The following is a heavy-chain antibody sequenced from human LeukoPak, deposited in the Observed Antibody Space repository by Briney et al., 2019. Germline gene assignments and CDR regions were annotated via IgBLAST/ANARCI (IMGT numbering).Heavy chain of an antibody. CDR1: GFTFSSYG. D-gene: IGHD3-9*01. CDR3: ARDAGRYFDWLGY. CDR2: IWYDGSNK. Sequence: PGRSLRLSCAASGFTFSSYGMHWVRQAPGKGLEWVAVIWYDGSNKYYADSVKGRFTISRDNSENTLYLQMNSLRAEDTAVYYCARDAGRYFDWLGYWGQGTLVTVSS. V-gene: IGHV3-33*01. J-gene: IGHJ4*02.